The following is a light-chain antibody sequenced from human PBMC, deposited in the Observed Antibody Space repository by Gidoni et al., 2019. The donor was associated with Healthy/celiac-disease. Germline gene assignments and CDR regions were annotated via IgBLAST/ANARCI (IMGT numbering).Light chain of an antibody. CDR1: QSISSY. CDR3: QQSYSTRPIT. J-gene: IGKJ5*01. Sequence: DIQMTQSPSSLSASVGDRVTITCRASQSISSYLNWYQQKPGKAPKLLIYAASSLQSGVPSRFSGSGSGTDFTLTISSLQPEDFATYYCQQSYSTRPITFXXXTRLGIK. V-gene: IGKV1-39*01. CDR2: AAS.